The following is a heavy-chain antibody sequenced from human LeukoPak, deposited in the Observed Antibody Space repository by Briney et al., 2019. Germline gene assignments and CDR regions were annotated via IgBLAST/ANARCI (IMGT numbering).Heavy chain of an antibody. CDR1: GGSVSSGGDY. V-gene: IGHV4-61*08. J-gene: IGHJ4*02. D-gene: IGHD3-16*01. CDR3: ARGMMAPYYFDY. CDR2: IYYSGST. Sequence: PSETLSLACTVSGGSVSSGGDYWSWIRQPPGKGLEWIGYIYYSGSTSYNPSLKSRVTVSVDTAKNQFSLKLSSVTAADTAVYYCARGMMAPYYFDYWGQGTLVTVSS.